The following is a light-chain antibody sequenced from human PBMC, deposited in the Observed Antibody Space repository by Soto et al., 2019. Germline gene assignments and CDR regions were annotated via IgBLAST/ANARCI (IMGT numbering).Light chain of an antibody. Sequence: EIVMTQSPATLSVSPGERATLSCRASQSVSSNLAWYQQKPGQAPRLLIYGASTRATGIPARFSGSASGTEFTLTISSLQSEDFAVYYCHQYNNWPLGFTFGPGTKVDIK. J-gene: IGKJ3*01. CDR2: GAS. CDR3: HQYNNWPLGFT. CDR1: QSVSSN. V-gene: IGKV3-15*01.